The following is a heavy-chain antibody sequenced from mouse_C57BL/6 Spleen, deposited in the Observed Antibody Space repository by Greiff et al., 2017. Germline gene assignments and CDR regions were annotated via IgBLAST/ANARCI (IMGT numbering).Heavy chain of an antibody. CDR2: INPNNGGT. V-gene: IGHV1-26*01. J-gene: IGHJ2*01. Sequence: VQLQQSGPELVKPGASVKISCKASGYTFTDYYMNWVKQSHGKSLEWIGDINPNNGGTSYNQKFKGKATLTVDKSSSTAYMELRSLTSEDSAVYYCASPDYYGSPNYFDYWGQGTTLTVSS. CDR3: ASPDYYGSPNYFDY. D-gene: IGHD1-1*01. CDR1: GYTFTDYY.